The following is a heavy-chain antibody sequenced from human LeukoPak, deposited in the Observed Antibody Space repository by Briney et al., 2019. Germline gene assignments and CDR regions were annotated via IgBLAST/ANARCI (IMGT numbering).Heavy chain of an antibody. D-gene: IGHD3-10*01. CDR3: AREDYGSGIGGSDWFDS. J-gene: IGHJ5*01. CDR1: GGSISSYY. CDR2: IYTSGST. V-gene: IGHV4-4*07. Sequence: SETLSLTCTVSGGSISSYYWSWIRQPAGKGLEWIGRIYTSGSTNYNPSLKSRVTMSVDTSKNQFSLKLRSVTAADTAMYYCAREDYGSGIGGSDWFDSWGQGTLVTVSS.